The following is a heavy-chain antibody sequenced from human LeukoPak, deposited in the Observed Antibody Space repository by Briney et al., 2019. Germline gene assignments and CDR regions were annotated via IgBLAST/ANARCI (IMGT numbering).Heavy chain of an antibody. CDR2: IGEEKSGSWT. V-gene: IGHV3-23*01. Sequence: GGSLRLSCAASGFTLSNYPMGWVSQAPMKGLEWLSAIGEEKSGSWTKSADSVKGRFTISRDNSENTLYLQMDSLTVEDTAVYYCAKAGVISGWDYWGQGVLVTVST. J-gene: IGHJ4*02. CDR3: AKAGVISGWDY. CDR1: GFTLSNYP. D-gene: IGHD3-3*02.